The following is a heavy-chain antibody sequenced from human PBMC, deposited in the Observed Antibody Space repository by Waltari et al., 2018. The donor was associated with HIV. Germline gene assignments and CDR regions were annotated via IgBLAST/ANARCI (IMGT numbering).Heavy chain of an antibody. Sequence: EVQLVESGGGLVQHGGSLRLSCAASVFPSSGSWMSWVRPAPGKGLEWVANINQDGGDKYYVESVKGRFTISRDNAKNSLYLQMNSLRAEDTALYYCARDYASSVAGTGYWGQGTLVTVSS. V-gene: IGHV3-7*01. D-gene: IGHD6-19*01. J-gene: IGHJ4*02. CDR1: VFPSSGSW. CDR3: ARDYASSVAGTGY. CDR2: INQDGGDK.